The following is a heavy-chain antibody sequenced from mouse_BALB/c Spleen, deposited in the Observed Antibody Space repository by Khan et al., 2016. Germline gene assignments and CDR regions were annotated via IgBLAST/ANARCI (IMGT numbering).Heavy chain of an antibody. D-gene: IGHD3-2*02. Sequence: QIQLVQSGPELKKPGETVKISCKASGYTFTDYSMHWVKQAPGKGLKWMGWINTETGEPTYADDFKGRFAFSVETSASTAYLQINNLKNEDTATYFCARSGTYWYFDDWSAGTTVTVSS. V-gene: IGHV9-2-1*01. CDR2: INTETGEP. J-gene: IGHJ1*01. CDR3: ARSGTYWYFDD. CDR1: GYTFTDYS.